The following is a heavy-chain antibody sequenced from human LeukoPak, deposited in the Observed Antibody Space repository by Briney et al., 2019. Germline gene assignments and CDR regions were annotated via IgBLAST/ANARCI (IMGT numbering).Heavy chain of an antibody. CDR2: IYTSGST. CDR1: GGSISSYY. Sequence: SETLSLTCTVSGGSISSYYWSWIRQPAGKGLEWIGRIYTSGSTNYNPSLKSRVTMSVHTSKNQFSLKLSSVTAADTAVYYCAKEGIRAAGRRFDHCGQGTLVTVSS. CDR3: AKEGIRAAGRRFDH. D-gene: IGHD6-13*01. J-gene: IGHJ4*02. V-gene: IGHV4-4*07.